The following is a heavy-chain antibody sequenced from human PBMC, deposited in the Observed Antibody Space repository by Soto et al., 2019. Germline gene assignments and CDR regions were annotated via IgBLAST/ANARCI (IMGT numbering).Heavy chain of an antibody. CDR3: AKNGQPPYYYYGLDV. CDR2: ISGYNGDT. CDR1: GYTFTRYG. V-gene: IGHV1-18*01. Sequence: ASVKVSFKASGYTFTRYGISWVRQAPGQGLEWMGWISGYNGDTNYAQKFQGRVSMTIDTSTTTAYMELRSLTSDDTAVYYCAKNGQPPYYYYGLDVWGQGTKVTVSS. D-gene: IGHD2-8*01. J-gene: IGHJ6*02.